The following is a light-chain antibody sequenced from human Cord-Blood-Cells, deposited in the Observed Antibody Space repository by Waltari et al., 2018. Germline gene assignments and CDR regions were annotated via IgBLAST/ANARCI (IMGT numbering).Light chain of an antibody. CDR2: GKN. CDR1: SLRSYY. Sequence: SSELTQDPAVSVALGQTVRITCQGDSLRSYYASWYQQKPGQAPVIVTNGKNTRPSGIPHRFSGSSSGNTASLTITGAQAEDEADYYCNSRDSSGNHVVFGGGTKLTVL. J-gene: IGLJ2*01. V-gene: IGLV3-19*01. CDR3: NSRDSSGNHVV.